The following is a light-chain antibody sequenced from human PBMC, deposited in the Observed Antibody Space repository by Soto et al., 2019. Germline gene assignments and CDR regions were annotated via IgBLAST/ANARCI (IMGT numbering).Light chain of an antibody. Sequence: VLTQSPGTLSLSPGERATISCRARQSISRYYLAWYQHKPGQAPRLLMNGASSRATGIPHRFSGSGSGTDFTLTISSLEPEDCGVYYCQQYGNSPGFTFGPGTKVDIK. J-gene: IGKJ3*01. CDR1: QSISRYY. V-gene: IGKV3-20*01. CDR2: GAS. CDR3: QQYGNSPGFT.